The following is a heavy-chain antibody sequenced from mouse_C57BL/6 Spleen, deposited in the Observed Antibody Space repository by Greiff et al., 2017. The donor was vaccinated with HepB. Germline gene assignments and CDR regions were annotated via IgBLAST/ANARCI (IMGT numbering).Heavy chain of an antibody. CDR2: INYDGSST. J-gene: IGHJ4*01. Sequence: EVKLMESEGGLVQPGSSMKLSCTASGFTLSDYYIAWVRQVPEKGLEWVANINYDGSSTYYLDSLKSRFIISRDNAKNILYLQMSSLKSEDTATYYCARDGLFYAMDYWGQGTSVTVSS. V-gene: IGHV5-16*01. D-gene: IGHD1-1*02. CDR1: GFTLSDYY. CDR3: ARDGLFYAMDY.